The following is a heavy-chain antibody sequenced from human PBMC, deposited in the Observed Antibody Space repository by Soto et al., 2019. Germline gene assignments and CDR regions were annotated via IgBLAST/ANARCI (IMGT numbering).Heavy chain of an antibody. D-gene: IGHD6-19*01. V-gene: IGHV4-31*03. Sequence: QVQLQESGPGLVKPSQTLSLTCTVSGGSISSGGYYWSWIRQHPGKGLEWIGYIYYSGNTHYNPSLKRRVTISVDTSKNQFSLKLSSVTAADTAVYYCARLIAVAPVWAFDYWGQGTLVTVSS. CDR2: IYYSGNT. CDR1: GGSISSGGYY. CDR3: ARLIAVAPVWAFDY. J-gene: IGHJ4*02.